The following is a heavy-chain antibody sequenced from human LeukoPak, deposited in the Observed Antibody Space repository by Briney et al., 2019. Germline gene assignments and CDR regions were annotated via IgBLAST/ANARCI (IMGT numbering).Heavy chain of an antibody. J-gene: IGHJ3*02. D-gene: IGHD1-14*01. CDR1: GFTFSTYA. Sequence: GGSLRLSCAASGFTFSTYAMSWVRQAPGKGLEWVSTINGSGGSTYYADSVKGRFTISRDNAKNSLYLQMNSLRAEDTAVYYCARGGTFRAFDIWGQGTMVTVSS. V-gene: IGHV3-23*01. CDR3: ARGGTFRAFDI. CDR2: INGSGGST.